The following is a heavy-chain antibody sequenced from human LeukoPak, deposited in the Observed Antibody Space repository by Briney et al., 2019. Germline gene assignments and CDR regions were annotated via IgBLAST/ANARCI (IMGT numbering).Heavy chain of an antibody. CDR2: IYSGGST. CDR1: GFTVSSNY. CDR3: ARHFGTGDNFDY. J-gene: IGHJ4*02. D-gene: IGHD1-1*01. V-gene: IGHV3-53*01. Sequence: GGSLRLSCAASGFTVSSNYMSWVRRAPGKGLEWVSVIYSGGSTYYADSVKGRFTISRDNSKNTLYLQMNSLRAEDTAVYYCARHFGTGDNFDYWGQGTLLIVSS.